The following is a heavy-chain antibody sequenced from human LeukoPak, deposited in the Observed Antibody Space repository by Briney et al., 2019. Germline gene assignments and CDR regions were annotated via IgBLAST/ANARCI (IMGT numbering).Heavy chain of an antibody. Sequence: SQTMTPTCTVYGGSVSTSSYYWSWIRQPPGKGLEWIGHTYYSGSTNYNPSLKSRVTISVDTSKSQFSLKLSSVTAADTAVYYCARDPRSSGYCSGGSCSDWCDPWGQGTLVTVSS. V-gene: IGHV4-61*01. CDR2: TYYSGST. J-gene: IGHJ5*02. CDR1: GGSVSTSSYY. CDR3: ARDPRSSGYCSGGSCSDWCDP. D-gene: IGHD2-15*01.